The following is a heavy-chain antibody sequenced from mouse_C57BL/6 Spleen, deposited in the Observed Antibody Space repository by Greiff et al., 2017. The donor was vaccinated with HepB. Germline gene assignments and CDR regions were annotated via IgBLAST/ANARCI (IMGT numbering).Heavy chain of an antibody. CDR1: GYAFSSSW. V-gene: IGHV1-82*01. Sequence: VKLVESGPELVKPGASVKISCKASGYAFSSSWMNWVKQRPGKGLEWIGRIYPGDGDTNYNGKFKGKATLTADKSSSTAYMQLSSLTSEDSAVYFCARERTGTWRFAYWGQGTLVTVSA. CDR3: ARERTGTWRFAY. D-gene: IGHD4-1*01. J-gene: IGHJ3*01. CDR2: IYPGDGDT.